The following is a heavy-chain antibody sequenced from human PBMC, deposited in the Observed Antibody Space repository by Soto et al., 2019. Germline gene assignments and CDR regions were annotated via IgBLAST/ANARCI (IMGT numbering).Heavy chain of an antibody. CDR2: ISGYNGNT. D-gene: IGHD4-17*01. CDR1: SYTFSNYG. J-gene: IGHJ4*02. V-gene: IGHV1-18*01. Sequence: ASVKVSCKASSYTFSNYGISWVRQAPGQGLEWMGWISGYNGNTNYAQKFQGRVTMTTDTSTSTAYMELRSLRSDDTAMYYCARVSNYGDYYWGQGTLVTVSS. CDR3: ARVSNYGDYY.